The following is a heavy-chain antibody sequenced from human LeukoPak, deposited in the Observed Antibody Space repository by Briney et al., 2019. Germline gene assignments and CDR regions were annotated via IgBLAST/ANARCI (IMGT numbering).Heavy chain of an antibody. D-gene: IGHD3-10*01. CDR1: GGSISSGGYY. CDR2: IYYSGST. J-gene: IGHJ3*02. V-gene: IGHV4-31*03. CDR3: ARGLTMATFPDAFDI. Sequence: SETLSLTCTVSGGSISSGGYYWSWIRQHPGKGLEWIGYIYYSGSTYYNPSLKSRVTISVDTSKNQFSLKLSSVTAADTAVYYCARGLTMATFPDAFDIWGQGTMVTVSS.